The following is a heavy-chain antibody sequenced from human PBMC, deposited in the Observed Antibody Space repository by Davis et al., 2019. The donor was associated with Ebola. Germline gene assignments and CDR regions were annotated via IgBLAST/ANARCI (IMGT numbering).Heavy chain of an antibody. CDR1: GFTFNIFD. J-gene: IGHJ4*02. D-gene: IGHD2-8*01. Sequence: GGSLRLSCAASGFTFNIFDMHWVRQAPGKGLEWVAGISNNGGNKYYADSVKGRFTISRDNSKNALYLQMNSLRGEDTAVYYCAKTLVREVMVYASYFDYWGQGTLVTVSS. CDR2: ISNNGGNK. CDR3: AKTLVREVMVYASYFDY. V-gene: IGHV3-30*18.